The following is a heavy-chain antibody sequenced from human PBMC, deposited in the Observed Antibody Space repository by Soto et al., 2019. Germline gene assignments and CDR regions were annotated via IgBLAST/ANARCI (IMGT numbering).Heavy chain of an antibody. J-gene: IGHJ6*02. Sequence: GGSLRLSCAASGFTFSPFAMSWVRQAPGKGLEWVAVIWYDGSNKYYADSVKGRFTISRDNSKNTLYLQMNSLRAEDTAVYYCARDHRSWEVAATLYYYGMDVWGQGTTVTVSS. D-gene: IGHD2-15*01. V-gene: IGHV3-33*08. CDR3: ARDHRSWEVAATLYYYGMDV. CDR2: IWYDGSNK. CDR1: GFTFSPFA.